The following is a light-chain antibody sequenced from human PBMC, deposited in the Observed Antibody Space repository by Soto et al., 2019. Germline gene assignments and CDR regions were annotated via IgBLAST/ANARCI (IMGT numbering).Light chain of an antibody. V-gene: IGKV2-30*01. Sequence: EVVLTQSPLSLPVTIGQPATVSCRSSQSLLFFNGITYLTWFHQRPGQPPRRLISEVSNRDSGVPDRFSGSGSGTDFTLKISRVEAEDVGLFYCMQGTHLPLTCGGGTRVEIK. CDR1: QSLLFFNGITY. J-gene: IGKJ4*01. CDR3: MQGTHLPLT. CDR2: EVS.